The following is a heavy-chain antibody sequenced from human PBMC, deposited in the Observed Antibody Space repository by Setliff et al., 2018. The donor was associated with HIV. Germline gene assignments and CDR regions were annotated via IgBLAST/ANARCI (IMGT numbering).Heavy chain of an antibody. CDR3: ARNQGDSSGWYAGDY. D-gene: IGHD6-19*01. CDR1: GYTFTSYY. Sequence: ASVKVSCKASGYTFTSYYMHWVRQAPGQGLEWMGVINPGGGSITYAQKFQGRVTMTRDTSTSTVHMELSSLRSEDTAMYYCARNQGDSSGWYAGDYWGHGTLVTVSS. J-gene: IGHJ4*01. CDR2: INPGGGSI. V-gene: IGHV1-46*01.